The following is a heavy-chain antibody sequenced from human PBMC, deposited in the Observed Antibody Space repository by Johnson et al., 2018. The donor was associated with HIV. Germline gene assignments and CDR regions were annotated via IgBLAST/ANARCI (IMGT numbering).Heavy chain of an antibody. CDR1: GFAFSNFG. CDR3: AKSGLFVLVVYAPYVFDF. J-gene: IGHJ3*01. CDR2: TSYDGSNK. D-gene: IGHD2-8*02. Sequence: QVQLVESGGGVVQPGRSLRLSCAASGFAFSNFGMHWVRQAPGKGLEWVAVTSYDGSNKYYADSVKGRFTISRDNSKNTLYLQMNSLRAEDTAVYYCAKSGLFVLVVYAPYVFDFWGQGTMVTVSS. V-gene: IGHV3-30*18.